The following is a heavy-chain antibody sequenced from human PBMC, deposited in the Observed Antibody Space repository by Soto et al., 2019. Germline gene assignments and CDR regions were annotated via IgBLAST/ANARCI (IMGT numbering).Heavy chain of an antibody. CDR3: ARGEYSSGWYYFDY. D-gene: IGHD6-19*01. CDR2: ISYDGSNK. CDR1: GFTFSSYA. V-gene: IGHV3-30-3*01. J-gene: IGHJ4*02. Sequence: LSLTCAASGFTFSSYAMHWVRQAPGKGLEWVAVISYDGSNKYYADSVKGRFTISRDNSKNTLYLQMNSLRAEDTAVYYCARGEYSSGWYYFDYWGQGTLVTVSS.